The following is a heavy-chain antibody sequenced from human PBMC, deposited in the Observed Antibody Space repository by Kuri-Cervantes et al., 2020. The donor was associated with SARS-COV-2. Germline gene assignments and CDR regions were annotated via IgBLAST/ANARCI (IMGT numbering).Heavy chain of an antibody. J-gene: IGHJ6*03. D-gene: IGHD3-3*01. CDR3: ARTLRDFWSGWVLAVYMDV. Sequence: GGSLRLSCAVSGFTFTSHAMHWVRQAPGKGLEWVALISYDGSNKFYADSVKGRFTISRDNSKNTLYLQMNSLRAEDTAVYYCARTLRDFWSGWVLAVYMDVWGKGTTVTVSS. CDR1: GFTFTSHA. CDR2: ISYDGSNK. V-gene: IGHV3-30*03.